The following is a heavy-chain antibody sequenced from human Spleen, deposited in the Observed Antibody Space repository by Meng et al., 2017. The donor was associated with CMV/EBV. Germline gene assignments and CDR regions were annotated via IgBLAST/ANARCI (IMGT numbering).Heavy chain of an antibody. D-gene: IGHD1-26*01. J-gene: IGHJ5*02. V-gene: IGHV4-39*07. Sequence: SAYFWGWARQPPGKGLEWIGRVYFNGSPQYGPSLNSRVTISVDTSQNQFSLRLNSVTAADTAIYYCAREQKTMISRGTGLGYFRIDPWGQGTLVTVSS. CDR2: VYFNGSP. CDR1: SAYF. CDR3: AREQKTMISRGTGLGYFRIDP.